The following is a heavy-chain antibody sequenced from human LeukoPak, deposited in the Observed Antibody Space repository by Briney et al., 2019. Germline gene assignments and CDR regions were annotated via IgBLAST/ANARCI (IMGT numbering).Heavy chain of an antibody. Sequence: GGSLRLSCAASGFTFSSYAMSWVRQAPGKGLEWVSAISGSGGSTYYADSVKGRFTISRDNSKDTLYLQMNSLRAEDTAVYYCAKDPYSGSYYDYWGQGTLVTVSS. CDR2: ISGSGGST. CDR3: AKDPYSGSYYDY. D-gene: IGHD1-26*01. V-gene: IGHV3-23*01. J-gene: IGHJ4*02. CDR1: GFTFSSYA.